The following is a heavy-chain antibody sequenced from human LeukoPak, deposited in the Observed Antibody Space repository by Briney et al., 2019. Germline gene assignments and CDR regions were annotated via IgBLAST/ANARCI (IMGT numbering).Heavy chain of an antibody. D-gene: IGHD1-26*01. Sequence: SETLSLTCTVSGGSISSGSYYWSWIRQPAGKGLEWIGRIYTSGSTNYNPSLKSRVTISVDTSKNQFSLKLSSVTAADTAVYYCARERWDRGYYYYYMDVWGKGTTVTISS. CDR3: ARERWDRGYYYYYMDV. V-gene: IGHV4-61*02. CDR2: IYTSGST. CDR1: GGSISSGSYY. J-gene: IGHJ6*03.